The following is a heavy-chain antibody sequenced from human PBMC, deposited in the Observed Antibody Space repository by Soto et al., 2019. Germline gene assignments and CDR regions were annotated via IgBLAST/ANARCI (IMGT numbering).Heavy chain of an antibody. Sequence: SETLSLTCTVSGGSISSSSYYWGWIRQPPGKGLEWIGSIYYSGSTYYNPSLKSRVTISVDTSKNQFSLKLSSVTAADTAVYYCARRSSGYWYFDLWGRGTLVTVSS. V-gene: IGHV4-39*01. CDR1: GGSISSSSYY. J-gene: IGHJ2*01. CDR3: ARRSSGYWYFDL. D-gene: IGHD3-22*01. CDR2: IYYSGST.